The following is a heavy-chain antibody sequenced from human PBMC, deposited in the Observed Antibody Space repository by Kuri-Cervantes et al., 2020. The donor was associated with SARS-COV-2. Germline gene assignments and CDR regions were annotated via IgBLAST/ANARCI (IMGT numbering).Heavy chain of an antibody. CDR2: IYPGDSDT. CDR1: GYSFTSYW. CDR3: ATSGKEEWELLGFDY. J-gene: IGHJ4*02. D-gene: IGHD1-26*01. Sequence: GESLKISCKGSGYSFTSYWIGWVRQMPGKGLEWMGIIYPGDSDTRYSLSFQGQVTISADKSISTAYLQWSSLKASDTAMYYCATSGKEEWELLGFDYWGQGTLVTVSS. V-gene: IGHV5-51*01.